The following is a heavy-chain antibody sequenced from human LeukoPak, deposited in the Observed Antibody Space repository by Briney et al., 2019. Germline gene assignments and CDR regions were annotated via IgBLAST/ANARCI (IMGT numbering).Heavy chain of an antibody. CDR3: ARDPYSNYFVY. Sequence: ASVNVSCKSSGYTFTGYYMHWVRQAPGQGLEWMGWINPNTGGINYAQKFQGGVTMTRDTSISAAYMEPSRLRADDTAVYYCARDPYSNYFVYWGQGTLVTVSS. J-gene: IGHJ4*02. D-gene: IGHD5-18*01. V-gene: IGHV1-2*02. CDR2: INPNTGGI. CDR1: GYTFTGYY.